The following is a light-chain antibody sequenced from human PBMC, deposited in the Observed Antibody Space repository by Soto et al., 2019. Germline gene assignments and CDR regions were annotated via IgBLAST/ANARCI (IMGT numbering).Light chain of an antibody. V-gene: IGKV2-30*01. CDR2: RIS. Sequence: DVVLTQSPLSLSVTLGQPASISCKSSQSLAYSDGNTYLNWVQQRPGQSPRRLIYRISTRDSGVPDRFSGSGSATDFTLKISRVEAEDVGVYYCMQGTPWPLTFGGGTKVEIK. CDR3: MQGTPWPLT. CDR1: QSLAYSDGNTY. J-gene: IGKJ4*01.